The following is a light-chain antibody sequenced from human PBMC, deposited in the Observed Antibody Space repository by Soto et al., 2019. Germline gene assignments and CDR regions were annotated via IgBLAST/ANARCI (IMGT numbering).Light chain of an antibody. J-gene: IGKJ1*01. CDR3: QRYDSLRT. CDR2: AAT. Sequence: EVVLTQSPGTLSLSPGERATLSCRASQSVADSYLAWYQQKPGRAPRLLFYAATRRATGIPDRFSGSGSGTDFTLTISTLEPDDFAMYYCQRYDSLRTFGQGTKVEI. V-gene: IGKV3-20*01. CDR1: QSVADSY.